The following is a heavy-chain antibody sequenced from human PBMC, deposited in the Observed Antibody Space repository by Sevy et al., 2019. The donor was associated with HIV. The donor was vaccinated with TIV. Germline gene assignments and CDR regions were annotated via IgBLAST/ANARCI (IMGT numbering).Heavy chain of an antibody. CDR1: GGSISSYF. CDR3: ARDYTTRPRVLDY. V-gene: IGHV4-59*01. Sequence: SETLSLTCSGSGGSISSYFWTWVRQSPGKGLEWIGNIYFTGNTDYSPSLKRRVTLSLDTSNGQCSLTLKSVTAADTAIYFCARDYTTRPRVLDYWGQGTLVTVSS. J-gene: IGHJ4*02. CDR2: IYFTGNT. D-gene: IGHD1-1*01.